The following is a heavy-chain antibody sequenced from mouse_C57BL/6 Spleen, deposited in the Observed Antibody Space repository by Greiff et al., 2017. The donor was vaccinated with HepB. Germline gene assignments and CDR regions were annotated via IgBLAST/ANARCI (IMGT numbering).Heavy chain of an antibody. CDR2: IDPSDSYT. V-gene: IGHV1-69*01. Sequence: VQLQQSGAELVMPGASVKLSCKASGYTFTSYWMHWVKQRPGQGLEWIGEIDPSDSYTNYNQKFKGKSTLTVDKSSSTAYMQLSSLTSEDSAVYYCARNLRAMDYWGQGTSVTVSS. J-gene: IGHJ4*01. CDR1: GYTFTSYW. CDR3: ARNLRAMDY.